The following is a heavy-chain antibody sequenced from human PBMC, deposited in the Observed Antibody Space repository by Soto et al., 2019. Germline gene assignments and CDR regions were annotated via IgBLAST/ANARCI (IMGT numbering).Heavy chain of an antibody. J-gene: IGHJ4*02. CDR2: ISYDGSRT. CDR3: GREQKSGYYRTVDY. CDR1: GFTLSTYA. V-gene: IGHV3-30-3*01. Sequence: QVQVVESGGGVVQPGRSLRLSCAASGFTLSTYAMHWVRQAPGKGLEWLAVISYDGSRTHYAGSMEGRFTISRDTSKNTLYLQMNSLRPEDRAVYVCGREQKSGYYRTVDYWGQGTLVTVSS. D-gene: IGHD3-22*01.